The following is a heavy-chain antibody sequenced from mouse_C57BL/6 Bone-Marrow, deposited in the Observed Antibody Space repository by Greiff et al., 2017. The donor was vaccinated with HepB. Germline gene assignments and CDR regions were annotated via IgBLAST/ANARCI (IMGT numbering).Heavy chain of an antibody. V-gene: IGHV1-26*01. CDR3: ARDGYFL. CDR1: GYTFTDYY. J-gene: IGHJ3*01. D-gene: IGHD2-3*01. Sequence: VQLQQSGPELVKPGASVKISCKASGYTFTDYYMNWVKQSHGKSLEWIGDINPNNGGTSYNQKFKGKATLTVDKSSSTAYMELRSLTSEDSAVYYCARDGYFLWGQGTLVTVSA. CDR2: INPNNGGT.